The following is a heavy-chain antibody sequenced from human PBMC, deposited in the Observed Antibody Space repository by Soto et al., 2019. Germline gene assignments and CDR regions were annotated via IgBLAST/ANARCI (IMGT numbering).Heavy chain of an antibody. CDR2: IIPIFGTA. CDR3: ARDSSTIFGVVIPNWFDP. CDR1: GGTFSSYA. Sequence: GASVKVSCKASGGTFSSYAISWVRQAPGRGLEWMGGIIPIFGTANYAQKFQGRVTITADESTSTAYMELSSLRSEDTAVYYCARDSSTIFGVVIPNWFDPWGQGTLVTVSS. V-gene: IGHV1-69*13. D-gene: IGHD3-3*01. J-gene: IGHJ5*02.